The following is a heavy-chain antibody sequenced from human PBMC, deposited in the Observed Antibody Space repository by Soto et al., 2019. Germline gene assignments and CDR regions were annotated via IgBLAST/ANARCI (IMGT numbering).Heavy chain of an antibody. V-gene: IGHV3-30-3*01. CDR3: AHWTIQLYSRDAFDI. D-gene: IGHD5-18*01. CDR1: GFPFSSNA. CDR2: ISYDGSNK. J-gene: IGHJ3*02. Sequence: QVQLVESGGGVVQPGRSLRLSCAASGFPFSSNARHWVRKAPGKGLEWVAVISYDGSNKYYADSVKGRFTISRDNSKNTLYLQMNSLRAEDTAVYYCAHWTIQLYSRDAFDIWGQGTMVTISS.